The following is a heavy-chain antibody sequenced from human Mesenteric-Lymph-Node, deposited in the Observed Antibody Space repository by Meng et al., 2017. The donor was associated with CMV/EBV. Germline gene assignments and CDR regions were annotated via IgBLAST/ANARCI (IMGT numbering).Heavy chain of an antibody. V-gene: IGHV4-34*01. CDR1: GGSFSDFY. D-gene: IGHD3-16*01. CDR3: ARGLGDSGY. Sequence: GSLRLSCAVHGGSFSDFYWTWIRQPPGKGLEWIGEINRSGRTNYNPSLKSRVTISVDTSKNQFSLKLSSVTAADTAVYYCARGLGDSGYWGQGTLVTVSS. CDR2: INRSGRT. J-gene: IGHJ4*02.